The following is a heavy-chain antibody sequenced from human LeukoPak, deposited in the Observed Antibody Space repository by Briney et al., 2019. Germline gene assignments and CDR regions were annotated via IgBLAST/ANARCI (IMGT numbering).Heavy chain of an antibody. CDR1: GFTFSSYA. CDR2: ISGSGGST. V-gene: IGHV3-23*01. CDR3: AKLGGYDSSGFGDY. J-gene: IGHJ4*02. Sequence: GGSLRLSCAASGFTFSSYAMSWVRQAPGKGLEWVSAISGSGGSTYYADSVKGRLTISRDNSKNTLYLQMNSLRAEDTAVYYCAKLGGYDSSGFGDYWGQGTLVTVSS. D-gene: IGHD3-22*01.